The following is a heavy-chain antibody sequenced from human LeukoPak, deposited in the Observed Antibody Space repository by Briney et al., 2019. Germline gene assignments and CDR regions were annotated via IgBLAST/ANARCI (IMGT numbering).Heavy chain of an antibody. Sequence: TGGPLRLSCAAAGFTFSSYWMHWVRQVPGKGLQWVARIDSDGRSRTSPSYAESVKGRFTISRDNAQNTLYLQMNSLRAEDTAVYYCVRDVRGDRDSFFDSWGQGTPVTVSS. J-gene: IGHJ4*02. CDR3: VRDVRGDRDSFFDS. CDR1: GFTFSSYW. D-gene: IGHD2-21*01. CDR2: IDSDGRSRTSP. V-gene: IGHV3-74*01.